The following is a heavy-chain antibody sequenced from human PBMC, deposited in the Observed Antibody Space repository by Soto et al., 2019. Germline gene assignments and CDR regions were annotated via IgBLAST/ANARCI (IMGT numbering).Heavy chain of an antibody. V-gene: IGHV4-39*01. D-gene: IGHD3-10*01. J-gene: IGHJ5*02. CDR3: AVSSGSYQNWFDP. Sequence: SETLSLTCTVSGGSISSSSYYWGWIRQPPGKGLEWIGSIYYSGSTYYNPSLKSRVTISVDTSKNQFSLKLSSVTAADTAVYYCAVSSGSYQNWFDPWGQGTLVTVSS. CDR1: GGSISSSSYY. CDR2: IYYSGST.